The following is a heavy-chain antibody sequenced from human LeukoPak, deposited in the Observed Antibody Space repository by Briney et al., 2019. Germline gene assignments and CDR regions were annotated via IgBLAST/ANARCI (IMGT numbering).Heavy chain of an antibody. CDR3: ARDANRRTGRFGFDP. V-gene: IGHV4-4*07. J-gene: IGHJ5*02. CDR2: IYTSGST. CDR1: GGSFSGYY. Sequence: SETLSLTCAVYGGSFSGYYWSWIRQPAGKGLEWIGRIYTSGSTNYNPSLKSRVTMSVGTSKNQFSLKLSSVTAADTAVYYCARDANRRTGRFGFDPWGQGTLVTVSS. D-gene: IGHD3-10*01.